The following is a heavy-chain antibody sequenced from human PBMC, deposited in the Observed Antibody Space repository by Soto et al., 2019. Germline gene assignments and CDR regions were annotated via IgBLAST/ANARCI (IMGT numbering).Heavy chain of an antibody. CDR3: AKDRYSGTYPTDFDY. D-gene: IGHD1-26*01. Sequence: HPGGSLRLSCATSGFTFGNYAMSWVRQAPGKGLEWVALISYDGGNEKYTESVKDRFTISRDDSHNVAYLQMSSLRTEDTAMYYCAKDRYSGTYPTDFDYWGQGSLVTVSS. CDR2: ISYDGGNE. CDR1: GFTFGNYA. V-gene: IGHV3-30*18. J-gene: IGHJ4*02.